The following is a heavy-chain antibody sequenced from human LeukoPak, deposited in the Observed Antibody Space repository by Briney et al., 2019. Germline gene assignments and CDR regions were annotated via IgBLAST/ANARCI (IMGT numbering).Heavy chain of an antibody. CDR2: IIPIFGTA. D-gene: IGHD2-2*02. V-gene: IGHV1-69*05. CDR1: GGTFSSYT. J-gene: IGHJ5*02. CDR3: ARMGVPAAILPYNWFDP. Sequence: ASVKVSCKASGGTFSSYTISWVRQAPGQGLEWMGGIIPIFGTANYAQKFQGRVTITTDESTSTAYMELSSLRSEDTAVYYCARMGVPAAILPYNWFDPWGQGTLVTVSS.